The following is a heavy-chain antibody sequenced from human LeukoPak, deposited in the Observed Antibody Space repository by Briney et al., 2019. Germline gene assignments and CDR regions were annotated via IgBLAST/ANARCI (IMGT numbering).Heavy chain of an antibody. Sequence: SETLSLTCTVSGYSISSGYYWGWIRQPPGKGLEWIGSIYHSGSTYYNPSLKSRVTISVDTSKNQFSLKLSSVTAADTAVYYCARRGYTYGWGWFDPWGQGTLVTASS. D-gene: IGHD5-18*01. CDR2: IYHSGST. CDR3: ARRGYTYGWGWFDP. V-gene: IGHV4-38-2*02. CDR1: GYSISSGYY. J-gene: IGHJ5*02.